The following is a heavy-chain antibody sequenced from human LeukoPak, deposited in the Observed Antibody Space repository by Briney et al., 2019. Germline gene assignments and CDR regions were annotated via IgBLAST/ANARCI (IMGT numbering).Heavy chain of an antibody. CDR1: GFTFSTYA. CDR3: AKDGLTGADAFDI. Sequence: GGSLTLSCAASGFTFSTYAMSWVRQAPGKGLEWVSGISASGGTTYYADSVKGRFTISRDNSKNTLYLQMNSLRAEDTAVYYCAKDGLTGADAFDIWGQGTMVTVSS. CDR2: ISASGGTT. D-gene: IGHD1-14*01. V-gene: IGHV3-23*01. J-gene: IGHJ3*02.